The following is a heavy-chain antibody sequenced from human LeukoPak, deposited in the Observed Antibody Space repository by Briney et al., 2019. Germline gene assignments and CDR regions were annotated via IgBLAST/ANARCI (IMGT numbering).Heavy chain of an antibody. CDR1: EFSLSNARMG. Sequence: SGPTLVNPTETLTLTCTVSEFSLSNARMGVSWIRQPPGKALEWLAHIFSNDEKSYSTSLKSRLTISKDTSKSQVVLTMTNMDPVDTATYYCARSTTIFGVVILEYYFDYWGQGTLVTVSS. CDR2: IFSNDEK. J-gene: IGHJ4*02. V-gene: IGHV2-26*01. CDR3: ARSTTIFGVVILEYYFDY. D-gene: IGHD3-3*01.